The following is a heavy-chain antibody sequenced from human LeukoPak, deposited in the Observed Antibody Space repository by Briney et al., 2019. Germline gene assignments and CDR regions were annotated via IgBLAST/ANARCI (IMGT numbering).Heavy chain of an antibody. CDR3: AKVPGGNDFWSGFDY. CDR2: ISWNSGSI. V-gene: IGHV3-9*01. Sequence: GGSLRLSCAAYGFTFDDYAMHWVRQAPGKGLEWVSGISWNSGSIGYADSVKGRFTISRDNAKNSLYLQMNSLRAEDTALYYCAKVPGGNDFWSGFDYWGQGTLVTVSS. D-gene: IGHD3-3*01. J-gene: IGHJ4*02. CDR1: GFTFDDYA.